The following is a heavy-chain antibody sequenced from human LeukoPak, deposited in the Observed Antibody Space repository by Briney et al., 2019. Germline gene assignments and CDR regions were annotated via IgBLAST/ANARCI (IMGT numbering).Heavy chain of an antibody. J-gene: IGHJ6*02. CDR1: GGSFSGYY. V-gene: IGHV4-34*01. CDR2: INHSGST. Sequence: SETLSLTCAVYGGSFSGYYWSWIRQPPGKGLEWIGEINHSGSTNYNPSLKSRVTISVDTSKNQFSLKLSSVTAADTAVYYCARVGMIVVVIGYWGQGTTVTVSS. CDR3: ARVGMIVVVIGY. D-gene: IGHD3-22*01.